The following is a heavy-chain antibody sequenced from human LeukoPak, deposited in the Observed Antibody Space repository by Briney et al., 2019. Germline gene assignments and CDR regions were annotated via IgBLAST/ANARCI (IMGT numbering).Heavy chain of an antibody. Sequence: ASVKVSCKASDYTFTTYNINWVRQAPGQGLEWMGWISGYNGNTNYEQKVHGRGTMTRDRATSTVYMELSSLRSEDTAVYYCARDSQIGTFDYWGQGTLVTVSS. CDR2: ISGYNGNT. J-gene: IGHJ4*02. CDR1: DYTFTTYN. CDR3: ARDSQIGTFDY. V-gene: IGHV1-18*01.